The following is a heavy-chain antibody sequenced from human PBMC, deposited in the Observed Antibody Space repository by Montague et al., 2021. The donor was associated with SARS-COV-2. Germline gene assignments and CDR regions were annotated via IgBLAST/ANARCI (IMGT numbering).Heavy chain of an antibody. CDR2: TYYRSMWKS. V-gene: IGHV6-1*01. J-gene: IGHJ4*02. Sequence: CLIPGDSVSSNSATWNWIRQSPSRGLEWLGRTYYRSMWKSDYARSVKSRIAINPDTSKNQFSLQLSSVTPEDTALYYCVRGIGAAGSYDYWGQGTLVTVSS. CDR3: VRGIGAAGSYDY. D-gene: IGHD6-13*01. CDR1: GDSVSSNSAT.